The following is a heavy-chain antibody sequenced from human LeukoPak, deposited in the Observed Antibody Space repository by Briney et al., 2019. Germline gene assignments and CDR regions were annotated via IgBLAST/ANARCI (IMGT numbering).Heavy chain of an antibody. CDR2: INWNGGST. Sequence: GGSVRLSCAASGFTFDDCGMSGVRDAPGKGLEWVSGINWNGGSTGYADSVKGRFTISRHNAKTSLYLQMNSLRDEDTAVYYCARDSRYSSGHDYWGQGTLVTVSS. CDR1: GFTFDDCG. V-gene: IGHV3-20*04. D-gene: IGHD6-19*01. CDR3: ARDSRYSSGHDY. J-gene: IGHJ4*02.